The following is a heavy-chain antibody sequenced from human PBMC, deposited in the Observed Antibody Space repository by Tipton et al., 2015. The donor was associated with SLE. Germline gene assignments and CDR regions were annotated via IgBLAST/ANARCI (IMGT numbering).Heavy chain of an antibody. Sequence: GLVKPSETLSLTCAVYGGSFSGYYWSWIRQPPGKGLEWIGEINHSGSTNYNPSLKSRVTISVDTSKNQFSLKLSSVTAADTAVYYCARDGGYDRGGDYWGQGTLVTVSS. CDR3: ARDGGYDRGGDY. CDR1: GGSFSGYY. J-gene: IGHJ4*02. CDR2: INHSGST. V-gene: IGHV4-34*01. D-gene: IGHD5-12*01.